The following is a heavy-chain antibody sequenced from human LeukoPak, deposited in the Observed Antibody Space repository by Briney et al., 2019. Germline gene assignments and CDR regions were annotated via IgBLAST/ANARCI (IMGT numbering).Heavy chain of an antibody. CDR1: GFAFSSYS. J-gene: IGHJ3*02. CDR2: VSTSSSYI. V-gene: IGHV3-21*01. Sequence: GGSLRLSCAASGFAFSSYSMNWVRQAPGKGLEWVSSVSTSSSYIYYADSVKGRFTISRYNAKNSLYLQMNSLRAEDTAVYYCARDILGDAFDIWGQGTMVTVSS. CDR3: ARDILGDAFDI.